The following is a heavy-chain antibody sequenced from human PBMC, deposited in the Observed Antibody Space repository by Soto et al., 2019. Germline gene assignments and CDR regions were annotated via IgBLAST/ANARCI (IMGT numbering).Heavy chain of an antibody. CDR1: GFTFSSYG. CDR2: IWYDGSNK. J-gene: IGHJ4*02. Sequence: GSLRLSCAASGFTFSSYGMHWVRQAPGKGLEWVAVIWYDGSNKYYADSVKGRFTISRDNSKNTLYLQMNSLRAEDTAVYYCARENYDILTGYPKPFGYWGQGTLVTVSS. CDR3: ARENYDILTGYPKPFGY. V-gene: IGHV3-33*01. D-gene: IGHD3-9*01.